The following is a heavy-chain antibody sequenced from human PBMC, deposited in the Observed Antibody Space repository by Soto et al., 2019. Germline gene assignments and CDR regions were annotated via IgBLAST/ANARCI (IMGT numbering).Heavy chain of an antibody. J-gene: IGHJ4*02. Sequence: ASVKVSFKASGYTFTSYGISWVRQAPGQGLEWMGWISAYNGNTKYAQKLQGRVTMTTDTSTSTAYMELRSLRSDDTAVYYCARDAAVGLFDYWGQGTLVTVSS. V-gene: IGHV1-18*01. CDR2: ISAYNGNT. CDR1: GYTFTSYG. CDR3: ARDAAVGLFDY. D-gene: IGHD1-26*01.